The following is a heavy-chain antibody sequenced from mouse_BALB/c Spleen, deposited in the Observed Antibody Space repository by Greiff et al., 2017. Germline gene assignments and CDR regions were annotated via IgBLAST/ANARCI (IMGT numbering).Heavy chain of an antibody. J-gene: IGHJ2*01. Sequence: EVQRVESGGGLVQPGGSRKLSCAASGFTFSSFGMHWVRQAPEKGLEWVAYISSGSSTIYYADTVKGRFTISRDNPKNTLFLQMTSLRSEDTAMYYCARRGDYGSSLFDYWGQGTTLTVSS. V-gene: IGHV5-17*02. CDR1: GFTFSSFG. CDR3: ARRGDYGSSLFDY. D-gene: IGHD1-1*01. CDR2: ISSGSSTI.